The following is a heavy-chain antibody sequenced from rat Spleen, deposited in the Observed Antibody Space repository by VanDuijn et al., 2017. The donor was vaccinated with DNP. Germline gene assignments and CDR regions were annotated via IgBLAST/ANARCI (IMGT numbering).Heavy chain of an antibody. CDR2: ISSSGGIT. Sequence: EVQLVESGGDLVQPGRSLKLSCVASGFTFNNYWMTWIRQVPGKGPEWVASISSSGGITYYPDSEKGRFTISRDNAKNTQYLQMNSLRSEDTAIYYCARDQGDWGQGVMVTVSS. J-gene: IGHJ2*01. CDR1: GFTFNNYW. CDR3: ARDQGD. V-gene: IGHV5-31*01.